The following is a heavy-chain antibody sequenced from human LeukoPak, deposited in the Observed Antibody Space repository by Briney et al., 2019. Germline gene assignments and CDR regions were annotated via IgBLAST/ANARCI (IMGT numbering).Heavy chain of an antibody. CDR3: ARDGTYYCSSTSCLLDY. D-gene: IGHD2-2*01. CDR2: INPSGGST. J-gene: IGHJ4*02. CDR1: GYTITSYY. V-gene: IGHV1-46*01. Sequence: ASVKVSCKASGYTITSYYMHWVRQAPGQGLECMGIINPSGGSTSYAQKFQGRVTMTRDTSTSTVYMELSSLRSEDTAVYYCARDGTYYCSSTSCLLDYWGQGTLVTVSS.